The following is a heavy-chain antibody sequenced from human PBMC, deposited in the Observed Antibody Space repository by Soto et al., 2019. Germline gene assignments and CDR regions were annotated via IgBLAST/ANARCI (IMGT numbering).Heavy chain of an antibody. CDR3: ATRSGIAVATPYGMDV. V-gene: IGHV3-23*01. D-gene: IGHD6-19*01. J-gene: IGHJ6*02. CDR1: GFTFSSYA. CDR2: ISGSGGST. Sequence: EVQLLESGGGLVQPGGSLRLSCAASGFTFSSYAMSWVRQAPGKGLEWVSAISGSGGSTYYADSVKGRFTISRDNSKNTLYLQMNSLRAEDTAVYYCATRSGIAVATPYGMDVWGQGTTVTVSS.